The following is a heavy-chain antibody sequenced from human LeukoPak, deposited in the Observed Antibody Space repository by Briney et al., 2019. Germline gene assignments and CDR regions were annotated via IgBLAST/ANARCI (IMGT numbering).Heavy chain of an antibody. CDR1: GGSISSSSYY. J-gene: IGHJ6*03. CDR2: IYYSGST. Sequence: SETLSLTCTVSGGSISSSSYYWGWIRQPPGKGLEWIGSIYYSGSTYYNPSLKSRVTISVDTSKNQFSLKLSSVTAADTAVYYCASAGGGDYYYYYYMDVWGKGTTVTISS. CDR3: ASAGGGDYYYYYYMDV. V-gene: IGHV4-39*01. D-gene: IGHD1-14*01.